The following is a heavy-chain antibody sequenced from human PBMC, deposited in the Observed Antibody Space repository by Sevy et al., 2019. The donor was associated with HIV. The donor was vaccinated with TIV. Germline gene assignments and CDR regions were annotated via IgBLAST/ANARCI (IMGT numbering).Heavy chain of an antibody. D-gene: IGHD2-8*01. CDR1: GFTFGKYS. CDR3: AREGCTKPHDY. V-gene: IGHV3-23*01. J-gene: IGHJ4*02. CDR2: LSFGCGEI. Sequence: GESLKISCAASGFTFGKYSMSWVRQPPGKGLEWVSTLSFGCGEINYAVSVKGRFTISRDNSKSSVYLQMNNLRPEDTAVYYCAREGCTKPHDYWGQGTLVTVSS.